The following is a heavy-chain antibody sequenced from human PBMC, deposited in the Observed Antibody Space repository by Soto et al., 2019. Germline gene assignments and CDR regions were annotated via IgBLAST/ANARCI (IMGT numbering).Heavy chain of an antibody. Sequence: SETLSLTCTVSGGSISSSSYYWGWIRQPPGKGLEWIGSIYYSGSTYYNPSLKSRVTISVDTSKNQFSLKLSSVTAADTAVYYCARHFAGFIRTVYYFDYWGQGTLVTVSS. CDR1: GGSISSSSYY. CDR2: IYYSGST. J-gene: IGHJ4*02. D-gene: IGHD1-1*01. CDR3: ARHFAGFIRTVYYFDY. V-gene: IGHV4-39*01.